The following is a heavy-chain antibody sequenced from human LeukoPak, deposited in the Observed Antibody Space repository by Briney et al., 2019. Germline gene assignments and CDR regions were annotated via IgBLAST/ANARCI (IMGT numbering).Heavy chain of an antibody. Sequence: GGSLRLSCAASGFTFSSFAMSWVRQAPGKGLEWVSAISGSGGSTYYADSVKGRFTISRDNAKNSLYLQMNSLRAEDTAVYYCARDSKVTTALDYWGQGTLVTVSS. D-gene: IGHD4-17*01. CDR1: GFTFSSFA. CDR3: ARDSKVTTALDY. J-gene: IGHJ4*02. V-gene: IGHV3-23*01. CDR2: ISGSGGST.